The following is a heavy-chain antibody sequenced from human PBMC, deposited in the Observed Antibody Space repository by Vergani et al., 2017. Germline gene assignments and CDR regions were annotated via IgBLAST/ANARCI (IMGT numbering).Heavy chain of an antibody. V-gene: IGHV4-31*03. J-gene: IGHJ4*02. CDR1: GGSISSGGYY. CDR2: IYYSGRT. D-gene: IGHD3-10*01. CDR3: AGIARGWRGANRKFDY. Sequence: QVQLQESGPGLVKPSQTLSLTCTVSGGSISSGGYYWSWIRQHPGKGLEWIGYIYYSGRTYYNPSLKSRVTISVDTSKNQFSLKLSSVTAADTAVYYCAGIARGWRGANRKFDYWGQGTLVTVSS.